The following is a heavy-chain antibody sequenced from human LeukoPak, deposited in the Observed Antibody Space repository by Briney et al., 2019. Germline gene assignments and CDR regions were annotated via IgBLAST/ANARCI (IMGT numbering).Heavy chain of an antibody. J-gene: IGHJ4*02. CDR2: IWYDGSNK. CDR3: AAVTTVVTH. V-gene: IGHV3-33*01. D-gene: IGHD4-23*01. CDR1: GFTFSSYG. Sequence: GRSLRLSCAASGFTFSSYGMHWVRQAPGKGLEWVAVIWYDGSNKYYADSVKGRFTISRDNSKNTLYLQMNSLRSEDTAVYYCAAVTTVVTHWGQGTLVTVSS.